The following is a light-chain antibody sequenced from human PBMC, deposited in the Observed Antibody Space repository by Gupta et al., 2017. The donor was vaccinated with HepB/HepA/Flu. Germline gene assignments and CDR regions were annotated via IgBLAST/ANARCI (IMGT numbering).Light chain of an antibody. CDR3: SSYTSSSTAVV. CDR2: EVS. CDR1: SSDVGSYNR. Sequence: QSALTQPPSVSVSPGQSVTISCTGTSSDVGSYNRVSWYQQPPGTAPKLMIYEVSNRPSGVPDRFSGSKSGNTASLTISGLQAEDEADYYCSSYTSSSTAVVFGGGTKLTVL. V-gene: IGLV2-18*02. J-gene: IGLJ2*01.